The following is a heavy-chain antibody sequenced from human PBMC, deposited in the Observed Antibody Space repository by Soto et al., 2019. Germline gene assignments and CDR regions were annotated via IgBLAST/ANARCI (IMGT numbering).Heavy chain of an antibody. V-gene: IGHV4-31*03. J-gene: IGHJ5*02. Sequence: PWETLSLTCTVSGGSISSDANFWSWIRQLPGRGLEWIGYISYTGRTYYTPSLNSRLTISLDTSKNLFSLRLSAVTAADTAVYFCARGSFSSSSSWFDPWGQGTLVTVSS. CDR1: GGSISSDANF. D-gene: IGHD6-6*01. CDR2: ISYTGRT. CDR3: ARGSFSSSSSWFDP.